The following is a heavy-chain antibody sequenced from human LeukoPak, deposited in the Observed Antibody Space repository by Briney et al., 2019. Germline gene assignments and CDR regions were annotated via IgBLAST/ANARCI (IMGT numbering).Heavy chain of an antibody. D-gene: IGHD5-12*01. V-gene: IGHV1-2*02. Sequence: ASVKVSCKASGYIFTGYYMHWVRQAPGQGLEWMGWINPNSGDTNYAQKFQGRVTMTRDTSISTAYMELSRLRSDDTAVYYCARSNVATLVDFDYWGQGTLVTVSS. CDR3: ARSNVATLVDFDY. J-gene: IGHJ4*02. CDR2: INPNSGDT. CDR1: GYIFTGYY.